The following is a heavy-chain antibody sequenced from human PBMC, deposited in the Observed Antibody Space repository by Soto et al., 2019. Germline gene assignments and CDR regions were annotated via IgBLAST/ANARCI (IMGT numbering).Heavy chain of an antibody. Sequence: GESLKISCKAYGYSFSIYWIGWVRQMPGKGMEWMGIIYPGDFDTRYSPSFQGQVTISADKSITTTYLQWSSLKASDTAKYYCARQYYDSSGYYPMDWGQGTLVTVSS. J-gene: IGHJ4*02. CDR2: IYPGDFDT. D-gene: IGHD3-22*01. CDR1: GYSFSIYW. CDR3: ARQYYDSSGYYPMD. V-gene: IGHV5-51*01.